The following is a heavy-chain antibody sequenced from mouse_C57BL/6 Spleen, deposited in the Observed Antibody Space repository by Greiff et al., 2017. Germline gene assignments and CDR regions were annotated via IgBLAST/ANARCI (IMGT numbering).Heavy chain of an antibody. Sequence: VQLVESGAELVRPGASVTLSCKASGYTFTDYEMHWVKQTPVHGLEWIGAIDPETGGTAYNQKFKGKAILTADKSSSTAYMELRSLTSEDSAVYYCTRRTSYEGFDYWGQGTTLTVSS. D-gene: IGHD2-3*01. CDR3: TRRTSYEGFDY. V-gene: IGHV1-15*01. J-gene: IGHJ2*01. CDR2: IDPETGGT. CDR1: GYTFTDYE.